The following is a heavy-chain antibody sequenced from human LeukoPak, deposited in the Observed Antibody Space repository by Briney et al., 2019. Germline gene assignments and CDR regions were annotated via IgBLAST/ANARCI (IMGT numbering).Heavy chain of an antibody. Sequence: SVKVSCKASGYTFPSYGISWVRQAPGQGLEWMGWINLNSGVPNTAQKFQGRVNMTRNTSISTAYMELSRLRSDDTAIYYCARGGFDYWGQGTLVTVSS. CDR3: ARGGFDY. CDR1: GYTFPSYG. CDR2: INLNSGVP. J-gene: IGHJ4*02. V-gene: IGHV1-2*02.